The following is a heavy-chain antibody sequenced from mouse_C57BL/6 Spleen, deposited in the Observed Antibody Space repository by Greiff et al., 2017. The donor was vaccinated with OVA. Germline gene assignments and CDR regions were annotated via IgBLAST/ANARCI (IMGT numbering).Heavy chain of an antibody. CDR2: ISSGSSTI. CDR3: ARQVWDAMDY. D-gene: IGHD4-1*01. CDR1: GFTFSDYG. Sequence: EVKVVESGGGLVKPGGSLKLSCAASGFTFSDYGMHWVRQAPEKGLEWVAYISSGSSTIYYADTVKGRFTISRDNAKNTLFLQMTSLRSEDTAMYYCARQVWDAMDYWGQGTSVTVSS. V-gene: IGHV5-17*01. J-gene: IGHJ4*01.